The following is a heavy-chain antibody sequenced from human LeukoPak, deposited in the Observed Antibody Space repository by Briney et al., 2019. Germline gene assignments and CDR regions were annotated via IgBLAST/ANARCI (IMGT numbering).Heavy chain of an antibody. CDR1: GFTFSSYA. CDR2: IYSGGNT. CDR3: AVYSSLDY. J-gene: IGHJ4*02. Sequence: QPGGSLRLSCAASGFTFSSYAMSWVRQAPGKGLEWVSLIYSGGNTYYADSVRGRFSISRDNSKNTLYLQMNSLRAEDTAIYYCAVYSSLDYWSQGTLVTVSS. D-gene: IGHD3-22*01. V-gene: IGHV3-23*03.